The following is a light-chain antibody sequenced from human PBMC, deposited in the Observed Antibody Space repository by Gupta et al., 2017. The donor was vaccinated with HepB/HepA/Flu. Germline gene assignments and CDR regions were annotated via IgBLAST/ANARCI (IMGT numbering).Light chain of an antibody. CDR3: QSDDSIRSGYV. V-gene: IGLV1-40*01. CDR2: GNR. Sequence: QSALPQPPSVSPAPGQTVTISCAGGSSNIGAGYAVHWYQQRPGTAPKLLIYGNRTRPSVVPERFSGTNSGTSSSLASTGLHAEDDADYYSQSDDSIRSGYVFGTGTKVTVL. CDR1: SSNIGAGYA. J-gene: IGLJ1*01.